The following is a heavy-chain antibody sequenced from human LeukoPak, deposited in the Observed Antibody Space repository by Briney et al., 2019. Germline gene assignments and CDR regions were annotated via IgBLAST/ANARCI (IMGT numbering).Heavy chain of an antibody. J-gene: IGHJ2*01. CDR1: GGSFSGYY. V-gene: IGHV4-34*01. Sequence: PSETLSLTCAVYGGSFSGYYLSWIRQPPGKGLEWIGEINHSGSTNYNPSLKSRVTISVDTSKNQFSLKLSSVTAADTAVYYCATLPGYSSSWYFDLWGRGTLVTVSS. CDR3: ATLPGYSSSWYFDL. CDR2: INHSGST. D-gene: IGHD6-13*01.